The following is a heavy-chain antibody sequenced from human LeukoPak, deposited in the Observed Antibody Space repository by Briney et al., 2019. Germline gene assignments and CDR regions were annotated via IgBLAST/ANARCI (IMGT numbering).Heavy chain of an antibody. CDR3: AKKIAVAGYFDY. J-gene: IGHJ4*02. CDR1: GFTFSSYG. D-gene: IGHD6-19*01. CDR2: ISYDGSNK. Sequence: GGSLRLSCAASGFTFSSYGMHWVRQAPGKGLEWVAVISYDGSNKYYADSVKGRFTISRDNSKNTLYLQMNSLRAEDTAVYYCAKKIAVAGYFDYWGQGTLVTVSS. V-gene: IGHV3-30*18.